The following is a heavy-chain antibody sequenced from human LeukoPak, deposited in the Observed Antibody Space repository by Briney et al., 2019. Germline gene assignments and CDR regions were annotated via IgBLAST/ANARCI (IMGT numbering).Heavy chain of an antibody. CDR1: GFTVSSNY. Sequence: GRSLRLSCAASGFTVSSNYMSWVRQAPGKGLEWVSVIYSGGSTYYADSVKGRFTISRDNSKNTLYLQMNSLRAEDTAVYYCARSSSSWHFDYWGQGTLVTVSS. D-gene: IGHD6-13*01. J-gene: IGHJ4*02. V-gene: IGHV3-66*02. CDR2: IYSGGST. CDR3: ARSSSSWHFDY.